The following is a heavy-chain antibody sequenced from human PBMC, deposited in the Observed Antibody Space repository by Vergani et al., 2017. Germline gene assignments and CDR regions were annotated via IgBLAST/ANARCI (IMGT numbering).Heavy chain of an antibody. V-gene: IGHV4-34*01. Sequence: QVQLQQWGAGLLKPSETLSLTCAVYGGSFSGYYWSWIRQPPGKGLEWIGEINHSGSTNYNPSLKSRVTISVDKSISTAYLQWSSLKASDTAMYYCTRHFDGSGTIGGYKYYYYAMDVWGQGTTVTVSS. CDR1: GGSFSGYY. CDR2: INHSGST. D-gene: IGHD3-10*01. J-gene: IGHJ6*02. CDR3: TRHFDGSGTIGGYKYYYYAMDV.